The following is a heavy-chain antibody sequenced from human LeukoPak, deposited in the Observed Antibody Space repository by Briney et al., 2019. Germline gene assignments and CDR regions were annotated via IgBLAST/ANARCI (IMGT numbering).Heavy chain of an antibody. CDR2: IYTSGST. Sequence: PSETLSLTCTVSGGSISSYYWSWIRQPAGKGLEWIGRIYTSGSTNYNPSLKGRVTMSVDTSKNQFSLKLSSVTAADTAVYYCARGVVVVAATHDYYYYMDVWGKGTTVTVSS. CDR3: ARGVVVVAATHDYYYYMDV. D-gene: IGHD2-15*01. CDR1: GGSISSYY. V-gene: IGHV4-4*07. J-gene: IGHJ6*03.